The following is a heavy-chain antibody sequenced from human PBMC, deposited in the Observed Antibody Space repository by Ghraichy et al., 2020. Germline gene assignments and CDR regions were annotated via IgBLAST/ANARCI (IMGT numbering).Heavy chain of an antibody. CDR3: ARAHYYESSGYRNLFDP. CDR2: VYYSGSN. J-gene: IGHJ5*02. D-gene: IGHD3-22*01. Sequence: SETLSLTCTVSGGSVSSGSYYWSWIRQPPGKGLEWIGHVYYSGSNNYNPTLMSRVTISADTSKNQFSLKLSSVTAADTAVYYCARAHYYESSGYRNLFDPWGQGTLVTVSS. CDR1: GGSVSSGSYY. V-gene: IGHV4-61*01.